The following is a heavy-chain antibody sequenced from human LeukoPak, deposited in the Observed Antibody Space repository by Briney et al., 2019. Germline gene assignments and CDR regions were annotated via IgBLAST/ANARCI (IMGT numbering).Heavy chain of an antibody. CDR2: ITSSSTYI. CDR3: ARWSLGDY. CDR1: QFKFNNYG. D-gene: IGHD1-26*01. V-gene: IGHV3-21*01. Sequence: PGGSLRLSCATSQFKFNNYGMTWVRQAPGKGLEWVSSITSSSTYIYYADSVKGRFTISRDNAKNSLYLQMNSLRAEDTAVYYCARWSLGDYWGQGTLVTVSS. J-gene: IGHJ4*02.